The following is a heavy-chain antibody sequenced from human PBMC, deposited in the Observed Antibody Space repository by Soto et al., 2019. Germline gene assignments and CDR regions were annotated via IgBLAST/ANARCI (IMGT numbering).Heavy chain of an antibody. Sequence: PSETLSLTCTVSGGSISSYYWSWIRQPPGKGLEWIGYIYYSGSTNYNPSLKSRVTISVDTSKNQFSLKLSSVTAADTAVYYCARQRDYDFWSGYFWFDPWGQGTLVTVSS. J-gene: IGHJ5*02. D-gene: IGHD3-3*01. CDR1: GGSISSYY. V-gene: IGHV4-59*01. CDR2: IYYSGST. CDR3: ARQRDYDFWSGYFWFDP.